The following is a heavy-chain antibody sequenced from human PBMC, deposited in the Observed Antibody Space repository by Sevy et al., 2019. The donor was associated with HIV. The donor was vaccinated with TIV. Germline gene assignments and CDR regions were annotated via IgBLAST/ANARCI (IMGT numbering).Heavy chain of an antibody. Sequence: GGSLRLSCVASGFTFSNHYMEWVRQAPGKGLEWVGRTKNKADGYTTEYAASVKGRFTISRDESKNSLYVQMNSLKAEDTAVYYCATHAGIAAAGRVFDYWGQGTLVTVSS. CDR1: GFTFSNHY. CDR3: ATHAGIAAAGRVFDY. CDR2: TKNKADGYTT. V-gene: IGHV3-72*01. J-gene: IGHJ4*02. D-gene: IGHD6-13*01.